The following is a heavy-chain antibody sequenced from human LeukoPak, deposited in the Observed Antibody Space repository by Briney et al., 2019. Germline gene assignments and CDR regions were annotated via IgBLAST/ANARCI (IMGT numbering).Heavy chain of an antibody. CDR2: ISGGGGST. V-gene: IGHV3-23*01. D-gene: IGHD1-1*01. CDR3: ARSGTFRLVVLDRGDFDI. CDR1: GFTFSSYA. J-gene: IGHJ3*02. Sequence: GGSLRLSCAASGFTFSSYAMSWIRQAPGKGLELVSAISGGGGSTYYADSVNGRFTISRDNAKNSLYLQMNSLRAEDTALYDCARSGTFRLVVLDRGDFDIWGQGTMVTVSS.